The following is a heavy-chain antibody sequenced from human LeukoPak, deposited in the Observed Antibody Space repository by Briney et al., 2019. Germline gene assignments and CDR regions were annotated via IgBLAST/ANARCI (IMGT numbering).Heavy chain of an antibody. J-gene: IGHJ4*02. CDR1: GFTFSSYS. D-gene: IGHD3-22*01. Sequence: GGSLRLSCAASGFTFSSYSMNWVRQAPGKGLEWVSCISVGSNYIYYADSVEGRFTISRDNAKNSLYLQMNSLRVEDTAVYYCARGDDSSGTSRSYIDYWGQGTLVTVSS. CDR3: ARGDDSSGTSRSYIDY. CDR2: ISVGSNYI. V-gene: IGHV3-21*06.